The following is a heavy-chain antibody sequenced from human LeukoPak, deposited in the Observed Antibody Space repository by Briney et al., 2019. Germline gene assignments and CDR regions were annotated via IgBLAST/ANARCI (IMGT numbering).Heavy chain of an antibody. V-gene: IGHV3-30*14. D-gene: IGHD1-14*01. Sequence: GRSLRLSCAASGFTFSSYAMHWVRQAPGKGPEWVAVISYDGSNKYYADSVKGRFTISRDNSKNTLYLQMNSLRAEDTAVYYCARESHKPHYYYYYMDVWGKGTTVTVSS. CDR2: ISYDGSNK. CDR3: ARESHKPHYYYYYMDV. J-gene: IGHJ6*03. CDR1: GFTFSSYA.